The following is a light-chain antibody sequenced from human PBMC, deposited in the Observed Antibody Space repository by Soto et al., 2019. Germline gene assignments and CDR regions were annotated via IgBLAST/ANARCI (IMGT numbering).Light chain of an antibody. J-gene: IGLJ1*01. CDR3: SSYTSSSTYV. Sequence: QSVLTQPPSVSGSPGQSVTISCTGTSSDVGSYNRVSWYQQSPGTAPKLMIYEVSNRPSGVPDRFSGSKSGNTASLTISGLQAEDEADYYCSSYTSSSTYVLGTRTKVTVL. CDR1: SSDVGSYNR. CDR2: EVS. V-gene: IGLV2-18*02.